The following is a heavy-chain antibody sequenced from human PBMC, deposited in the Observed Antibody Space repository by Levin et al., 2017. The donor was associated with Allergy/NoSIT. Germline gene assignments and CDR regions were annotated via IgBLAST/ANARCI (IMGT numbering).Heavy chain of an antibody. CDR2: IYYSGST. V-gene: IGHV4-59*01. J-gene: IGHJ3*02. CDR1: GGSISSYY. Sequence: NAGGSLRLSCTVSGGSISSYYWSWIRQPPGKGLEWIGYIYYSGSTNYNPSLKSRVTISVDTSKNQFSLKLSSVTAADTAVYYCARMGDSSGAFDIWGQGTMVTVSS. D-gene: IGHD3-22*01. CDR3: ARMGDSSGAFDI.